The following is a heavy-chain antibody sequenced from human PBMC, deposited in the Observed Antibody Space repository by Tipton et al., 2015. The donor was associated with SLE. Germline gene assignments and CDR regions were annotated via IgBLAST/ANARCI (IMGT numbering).Heavy chain of an antibody. V-gene: IGHV4-39*01. CDR3: ARHNGDYDYHLNNWFDP. CDR2: IYYSGST. Sequence: TLSLTCTVSGGSISNSSYYWGWIRQPPGKGLEWIGSIYYSGSTYYNPSLKSRVTISVDTSKNQFSLKLSSVTAADTAVYYCARHNGDYDYHLNNWFDPWGQGTLVTVSS. D-gene: IGHD4-17*01. J-gene: IGHJ5*02. CDR1: GGSISNSSYY.